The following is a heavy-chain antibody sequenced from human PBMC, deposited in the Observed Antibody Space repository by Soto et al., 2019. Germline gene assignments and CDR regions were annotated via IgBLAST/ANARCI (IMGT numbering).Heavy chain of an antibody. J-gene: IGHJ4*02. CDR3: ARAVLPATAPFDY. CDR2: IYHSGST. D-gene: IGHD2-2*01. V-gene: IGHV4-30-2*01. Sequence: PSETLSLTCAVSGGSISSGDYSWSWIRQPPGKGLEWIGYIYHSGSTYYNPSLKSRVTISVDRSKNQFSLKLSSVTAADTAVYYCARAVLPATAPFDYWGQGTLVTVSS. CDR1: GGSISSGDYS.